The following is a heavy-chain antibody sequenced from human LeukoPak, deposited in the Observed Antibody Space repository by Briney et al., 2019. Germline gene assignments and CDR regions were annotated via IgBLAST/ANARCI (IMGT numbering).Heavy chain of an antibody. CDR2: IISSSSYI. CDR3: ATGPPRDDYGDYPPRDY. J-gene: IGHJ4*02. D-gene: IGHD4-17*01. V-gene: IGHV3-21*01. Sequence: GGSLRLSCAASGFTFSTYSMNWVRQAPGKGLEWVSSIISSSSYIYYADSVKGRFTISRDNAKNSLYLQMNSLRAEDTAVYYCATGPPRDDYGDYPPRDYWGQGTLVTVSS. CDR1: GFTFSTYS.